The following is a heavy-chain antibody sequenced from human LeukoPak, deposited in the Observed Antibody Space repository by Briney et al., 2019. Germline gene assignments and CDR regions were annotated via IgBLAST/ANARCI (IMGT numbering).Heavy chain of an antibody. V-gene: IGHV4-59*01. D-gene: IGHD7-27*01. CDR2: MSYSGTT. CDR1: GGSISSFY. Sequence: SGTLSLTCTVSGGSISSFYWSWIRQPPGKGLEWIGYMSYSGTTKYNPSLKSRLTISMDTSKNQFSLKLSSVTAADTAVYYCARGGVAKLGPLDLWGQGTLVTVSS. J-gene: IGHJ5*02. CDR3: ARGGVAKLGPLDL.